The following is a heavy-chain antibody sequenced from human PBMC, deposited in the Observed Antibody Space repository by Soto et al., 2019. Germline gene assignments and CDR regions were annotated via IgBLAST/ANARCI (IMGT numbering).Heavy chain of an antibody. CDR3: AGGVVPAAINSFDP. D-gene: IGHD2-2*01. CDR1: GGSISSGGYY. J-gene: IGHJ5*02. Sequence: SETLSLTCTVSGGSISSGGYYWSWIRQHPGKGLEWIGYIYYSGSTYYNPSLKSRVTISVDTSKNQFSLKLSSVTAADTAVYYCAGGVVPAAINSFDPWGQGTLVTVSS. V-gene: IGHV4-31*03. CDR2: IYYSGST.